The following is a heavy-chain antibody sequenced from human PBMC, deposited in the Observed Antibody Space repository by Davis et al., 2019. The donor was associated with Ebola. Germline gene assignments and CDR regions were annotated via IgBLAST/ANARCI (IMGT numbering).Heavy chain of an antibody. D-gene: IGHD3-22*01. J-gene: IGHJ4*02. CDR1: GFSFSCYT. CDR2: NNSDRVI. V-gene: IGHV3-48*02. CDR3: ASLRQTYDSSGYSQPFDY. Sequence: SLMISCAASGFSFSCYTMNWVRQAPGKGLEWVSHNNSDRVIEYADSVKGRFTISSDNAQNSLHMQMNSLRDEDTAVYYCASLRQTYDSSGYSQPFDYWGQGSLVNVSS.